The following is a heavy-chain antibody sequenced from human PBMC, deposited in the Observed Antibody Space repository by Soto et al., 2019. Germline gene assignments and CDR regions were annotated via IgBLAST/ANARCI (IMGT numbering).Heavy chain of an antibody. CDR3: ETHIYYVERAPIMGFDY. Sequence: TSDTLSLTCTVYGGSISSISYYWGWIRQPPGKGLEWIGSIYYSGSTYYNPSLKSRVTISVDTSKNQFSLKLSSVTAADTAVYYYETHIYYVERAPIMGFDYWGQGTLVTVSS. V-gene: IGHV4-39*01. CDR2: IYYSGST. D-gene: IGHD3-10*01. CDR1: GGSISSISYY. J-gene: IGHJ4*02.